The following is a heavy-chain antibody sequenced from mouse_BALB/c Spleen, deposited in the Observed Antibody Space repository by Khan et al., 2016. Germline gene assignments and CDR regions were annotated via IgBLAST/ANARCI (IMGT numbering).Heavy chain of an antibody. J-gene: IGHJ3*01. CDR1: DFAFSRYW. CDR2: IYPGGGDT. CDR3: AGGTPLAY. D-gene: IGHD2-14*01. V-gene: IGHV1-80*01. Sequence: QVQLLQSGAELVRPGSSVKISCTASDFAFSRYWMNWVKQRPGQGLEWIGQIYPGGGDTNYNGKFKGKATITADKFNSTVYMQLSSLTSEDSAVYYCAGGTPLAYWGQGTLVTVSA.